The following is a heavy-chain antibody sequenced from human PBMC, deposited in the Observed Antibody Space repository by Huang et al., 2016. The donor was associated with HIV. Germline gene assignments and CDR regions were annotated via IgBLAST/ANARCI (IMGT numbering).Heavy chain of an antibody. Sequence: QIALKESGPTLVKPTQTLTLTCTFSGFSLTTPGVSVGWIRQPPGKALEWLALIYSDDDKRYSPSLKSRLTIAKDTARKQVVLTMTKMAPVDTATYYRAHSVGPFDYWGQGTLVTVSS. V-gene: IGHV2-5*02. CDR3: AHSVGPFDY. D-gene: IGHD2-15*01. CDR1: GFSLTTPGVS. CDR2: IYSDDDK. J-gene: IGHJ4*02.